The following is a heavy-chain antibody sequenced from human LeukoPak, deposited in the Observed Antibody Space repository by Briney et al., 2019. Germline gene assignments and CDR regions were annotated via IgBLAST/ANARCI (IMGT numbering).Heavy chain of an antibody. CDR2: IQTSGST. V-gene: IGHV4-4*07. CDR3: ARVGDYALKD. CDR1: GGSISSYY. D-gene: IGHD3-16*01. Sequence: SETLSLTCTVSGGSISSYYWSWVRQPTGKGLEWIGRIQTSGSTNYNPSLKSRVTMSLDTSKNQCTLKLFSVTAADTAVYYCARVGDYALKDWGQGTLVTVSS. J-gene: IGHJ4*02.